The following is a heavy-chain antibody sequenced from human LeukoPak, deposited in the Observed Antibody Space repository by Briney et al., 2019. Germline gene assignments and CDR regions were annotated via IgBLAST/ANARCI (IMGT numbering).Heavy chain of an antibody. Sequence: PGGSLRLSCAASGFIFSGYWMTWVRQAPGKGLEWVANINQDGSERYYVDSVKGRFTISKDNAKNSVYLQMNSLRAEDTAVYYCARWARGIAAAGLDYWGQGTLVTVSS. D-gene: IGHD6-13*01. CDR2: INQDGSER. J-gene: IGHJ4*02. V-gene: IGHV3-7*01. CDR3: ARWARGIAAAGLDY. CDR1: GFIFSGYW.